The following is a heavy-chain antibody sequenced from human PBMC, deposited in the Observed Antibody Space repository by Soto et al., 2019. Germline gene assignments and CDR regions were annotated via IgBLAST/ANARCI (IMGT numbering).Heavy chain of an antibody. J-gene: IGHJ4*02. D-gene: IGHD3-22*01. Sequence: QVQLQESGPGLVKPSETLSLNCTVSDGSISPYYWSWIRQPPGKGLGWIGYIYYAGTTTYNPSLKSRVSISVDTSKNEVSLKLTSVTAADTAVYYCARLGGYYQALDSWGQGTVVTVSS. CDR3: ARLGGYYQALDS. CDR1: DGSISPYY. V-gene: IGHV4-59*08. CDR2: IYYAGTT.